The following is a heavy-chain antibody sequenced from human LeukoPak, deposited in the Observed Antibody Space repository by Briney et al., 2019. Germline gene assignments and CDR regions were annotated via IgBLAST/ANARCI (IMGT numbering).Heavy chain of an antibody. D-gene: IGHD2-21*02. CDR3: ARDRRVVVTAVPDAFDI. Sequence: GGSLRLSCAASGFTFSDYYMSWTRQAPGKGLEWVSYISSSGSTIYYADSVKGRFTISRDNAKNSLYLQMNSLRAEDTAVYYCARDRRVVVTAVPDAFDIWGQGTMVTVSS. CDR2: ISSSGSTI. CDR1: GFTFSDYY. V-gene: IGHV3-11*01. J-gene: IGHJ3*02.